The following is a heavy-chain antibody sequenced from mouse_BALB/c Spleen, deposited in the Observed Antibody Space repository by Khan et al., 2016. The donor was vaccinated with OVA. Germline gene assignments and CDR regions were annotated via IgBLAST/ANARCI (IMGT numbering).Heavy chain of an antibody. CDR2: ISYSGNT. Sequence: EVQLQESGPGLVKPSQSLSLTCTVTGYSITTDYAWNWIRQFPGNKLEWMGYISYSGNTKYNPSLKSRISITRDTSKNQFFLQLKSVTTEDTARYYGARIYGGDFDYWGQGTILTVSS. V-gene: IGHV3-2*02. CDR3: ARIYGGDFDY. CDR1: GYSITTDYA. J-gene: IGHJ2*01. D-gene: IGHD1-1*01.